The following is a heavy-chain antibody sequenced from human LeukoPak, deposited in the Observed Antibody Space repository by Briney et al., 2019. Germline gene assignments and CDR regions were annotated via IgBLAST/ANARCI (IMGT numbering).Heavy chain of an antibody. CDR3: ATDGGYAADY. V-gene: IGHV3-74*01. Sequence: PGGSLRLXCAAYGFTFSSSWMHWVRQAPGKGLVCVSHIRTDGSSTTYADSVRGRFTISRDNAGNTVYLQMNGLRAEDTAVYYCATDGGYAADYWGQGVLVTVSS. CDR2: IRTDGSST. D-gene: IGHD2-2*01. CDR1: GFTFSSSW. J-gene: IGHJ4*02.